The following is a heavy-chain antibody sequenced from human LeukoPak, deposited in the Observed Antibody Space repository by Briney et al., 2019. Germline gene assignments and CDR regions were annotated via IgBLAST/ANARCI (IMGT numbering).Heavy chain of an antibody. Sequence: ASVKVSCKASGYTFTGYYMHWVRQAPGQGLEWMGWINPNSGGTNYAQKFQGRVTMTRDTSISTAYMELSRLRSDDTAVYYCAREYGLTYYYYMDVWGKGTTVTVSS. V-gene: IGHV1-2*02. CDR2: INPNSGGT. D-gene: IGHD4-17*01. CDR3: AREYGLTYYYYMDV. J-gene: IGHJ6*03. CDR1: GYTFTGYY.